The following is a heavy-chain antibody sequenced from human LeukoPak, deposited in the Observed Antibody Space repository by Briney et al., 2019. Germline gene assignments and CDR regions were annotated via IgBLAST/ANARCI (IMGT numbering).Heavy chain of an antibody. CDR1: GFTFSSYA. V-gene: IGHV3-30-3*01. CDR2: ISYDGSNK. CDR3: ARDVGEYSSSGPYYYYYMDV. J-gene: IGHJ6*03. Sequence: GRPLRLSCAASGFTFSSYAMHWVRQAPGKGLEWVAVISYDGSNKYYADSVKGRFTISRDNSKNTLYLQMNSLRAEDTAVYYCARDVGEYSSSGPYYYYYMDVWGKGTTVTVSS. D-gene: IGHD6-6*01.